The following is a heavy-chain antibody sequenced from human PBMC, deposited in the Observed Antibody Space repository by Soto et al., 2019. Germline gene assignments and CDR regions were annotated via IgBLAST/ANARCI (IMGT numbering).Heavy chain of an antibody. V-gene: IGHV4-4*07. CDR3: ARHFDVDPSLDHYYFDL. J-gene: IGHJ2*01. CDR2: IYASGRT. CDR1: GVSITPYF. Sequence: QVQLQESGPGLVKPSETLSLTCTVSGVSITPYFWSWIRQPAGEAPEWLGHIYASGRTTYNPSLKSRVTMFVSQTQVSLRLTSVTAAETAVYYCARHFDVDPSLDHYYFDLWGRGALVTVSS. D-gene: IGHD3-9*01.